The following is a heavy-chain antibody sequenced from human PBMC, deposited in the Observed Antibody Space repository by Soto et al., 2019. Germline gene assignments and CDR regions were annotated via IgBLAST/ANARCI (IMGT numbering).Heavy chain of an antibody. CDR3: AKVEDIVTTTSRRGGMDV. D-gene: IGHD5-12*01. CDR1: GFTFNNYV. V-gene: IGHV3-23*01. Sequence: GGSLRLSCAASGFTFNNYVMNWVRQAPGKGLEWVSAISGSGGTTYYADSVKGRFTISRDNSKNTLYLQMNSLRAEDTAMYYCAKVEDIVTTTSRRGGMDVWGQGTTVTVSS. J-gene: IGHJ6*02. CDR2: ISGSGGTT.